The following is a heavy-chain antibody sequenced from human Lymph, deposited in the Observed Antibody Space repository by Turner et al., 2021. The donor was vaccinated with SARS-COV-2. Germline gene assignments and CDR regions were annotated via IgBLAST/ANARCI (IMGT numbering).Heavy chain of an antibody. Sequence: QLQLVQSGAEVKKPGSSVKVSCKASGGTFSSSALRWVRQAPGQGIGWMGGISPIVGTANDAQRFQGRVTITAAESTSTAYMELRSLRSEDTAVYYCARGAAYCSGGSCYKKGFDYWGQGTPVTVSS. CDR1: GGTFSSSA. D-gene: IGHD2-15*01. J-gene: IGHJ4*02. CDR3: ARGAAYCSGGSCYKKGFDY. V-gene: IGHV1-69*01. CDR2: ISPIVGTA.